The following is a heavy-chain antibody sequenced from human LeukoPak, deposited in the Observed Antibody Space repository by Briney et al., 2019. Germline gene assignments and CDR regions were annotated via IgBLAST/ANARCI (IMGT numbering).Heavy chain of an antibody. CDR1: GNSISSDYW. J-gene: IGHJ3*01. D-gene: IGHD3-22*01. CDR3: TREVNYDSSGV. V-gene: IGHV4-4*02. CDR2: IFHDGST. Sequence: SGTLSLTCVVSGNSISSDYWWSWVRRSPGKGLEWIGEIFHDGSTNPNPSLESRLTMSVDKSKNQFSLELRSVTAADTAVYYCTREVNYDSSGVWGQGTKVIVSS.